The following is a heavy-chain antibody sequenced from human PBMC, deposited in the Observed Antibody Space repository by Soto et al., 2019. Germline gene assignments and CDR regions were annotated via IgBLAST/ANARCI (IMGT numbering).Heavy chain of an antibody. CDR3: ARPSYSTARYYGLDV. D-gene: IGHD6-13*01. J-gene: IGHJ6*02. V-gene: IGHV5-51*01. CDR2: IYPGDSDT. CDR1: GYRFSDYW. Sequence: GESLKISCKGSGYRFSDYWIGWVRQMPGKGLEWMGIIYPGDSDTRYSPSFQGQVTISADKSISTAYLQWSSLKASDTAMYYWARPSYSTARYYGLDVWGQGTTVTVS.